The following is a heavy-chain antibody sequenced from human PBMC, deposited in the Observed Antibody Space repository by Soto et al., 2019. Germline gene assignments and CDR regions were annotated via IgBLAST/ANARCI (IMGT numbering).Heavy chain of an antibody. CDR2: ISYDGSNK. V-gene: IGHV3-30*18. CDR3: AKDSSGWGYYYYYYGMDV. CDR1: GFSFTTHG. Sequence: QAQLVESGGGVVQPGRSLRLSCAASGFSFTTHGIHWVRQAPGKGLEWVALISYDGSNKYYADSVKGRFTISRDNSKNRLDQQMTSLGAEDTAVYYCAKDSSGWGYYYYYYGMDVWGEGTPVTLSS. D-gene: IGHD6-19*01. J-gene: IGHJ6*04.